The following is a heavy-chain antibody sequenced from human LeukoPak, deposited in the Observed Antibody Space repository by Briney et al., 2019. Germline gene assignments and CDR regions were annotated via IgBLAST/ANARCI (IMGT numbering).Heavy chain of an antibody. CDR3: ARDRRSSNDRSYYLDY. CDR1: GFTFSSYA. V-gene: IGHV3-23*01. J-gene: IGHJ4*02. Sequence: GGSLRLSCAASGFTFSSYAITWVRQAPGKGLEWVSAISGSGVSTYYADSVKGRFTISRDNSKSTLYLQMNSLRAEDPAVYYCARDRRSSNDRSYYLDYGAREPWSPSPQ. D-gene: IGHD2-8*01. CDR2: ISGSGVST.